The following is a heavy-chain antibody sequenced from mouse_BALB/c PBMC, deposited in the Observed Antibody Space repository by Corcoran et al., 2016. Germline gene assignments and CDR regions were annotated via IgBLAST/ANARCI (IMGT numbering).Heavy chain of an antibody. Sequence: QIQLVQSGPELKKPGETVKISCKASGYTFTNYGMNWVKQAPGKGLKWMGWINTYTGEPTYADDFKGRFAFSLETSASTAYLQINNLKNEDTATYVCARLVTTVSDYWGQGTTLTVSS. CDR2: INTYTGEP. J-gene: IGHJ2*01. CDR3: ARLVTTVSDY. V-gene: IGHV9-3-1*01. D-gene: IGHD1-1*01. CDR1: GYTFTNYG.